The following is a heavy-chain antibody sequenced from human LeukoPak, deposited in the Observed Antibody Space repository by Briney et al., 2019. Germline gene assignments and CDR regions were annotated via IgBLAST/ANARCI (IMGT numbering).Heavy chain of an antibody. J-gene: IGHJ4*02. CDR2: ITGSGDNT. Sequence: GGSLRLFCAASGFTFSSSEMNWVRQAPGKGLERVSYITGSGDNTYYADSVKGRFTISRDNARNSVYLQMNSLRAEDTAVYYCARDQRWFGELDFWGQGTLVTVSS. D-gene: IGHD3-10*01. V-gene: IGHV3-48*03. CDR3: ARDQRWFGELDF. CDR1: GFTFSSSE.